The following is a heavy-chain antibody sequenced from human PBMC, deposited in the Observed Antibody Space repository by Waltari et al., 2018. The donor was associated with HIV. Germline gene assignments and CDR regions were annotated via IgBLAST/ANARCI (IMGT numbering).Heavy chain of an antibody. CDR1: SVSINSGSYY. J-gene: IGHJ4*02. D-gene: IGHD6-19*01. Sequence: QVQLQESGPGLVKPSQTLSLTCNVSSVSINSGSYYWSWIRQPSGKGLEWIGHIHTTGNTDYKASLKSRVTISVDTSKNQFSLKLRSVTAADTAVYYCAAGWRAYDYWGQGTLATVSS. CDR3: AAGWRAYDY. CDR2: IHTTGNT. V-gene: IGHV4-61*02.